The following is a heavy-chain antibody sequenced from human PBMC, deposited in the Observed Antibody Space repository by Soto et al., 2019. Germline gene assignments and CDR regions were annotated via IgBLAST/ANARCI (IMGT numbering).Heavy chain of an antibody. CDR1: GFTFSSYG. Sequence: GGSLRLSCAASGFTFSSYGMHWVRQAPGKGLEWVAVISYDGSNKXXXXXXXXXXXXXXDXXXNTLYLQMNSLRAEDTAVYYYAKDRPWFDPWGQGTLVTVSS. CDR3: AKDRPWFDP. J-gene: IGHJ5*02. CDR2: ISYDGSNK. D-gene: IGHD6-6*01. V-gene: IGHV3-30*18.